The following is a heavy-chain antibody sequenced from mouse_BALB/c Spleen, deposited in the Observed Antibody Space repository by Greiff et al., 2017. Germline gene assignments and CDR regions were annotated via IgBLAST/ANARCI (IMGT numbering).Heavy chain of an antibody. J-gene: IGHJ1*01. CDR3: ARGTTVDADWYFDV. D-gene: IGHD1-1*01. CDR1: GYTFTSYD. CDR2: IYPGDGST. Sequence: VQLQQSGPELVKPGASVKISCKASGYTFTSYDMNWVKQRHGQGLEWIGGIYPGDGSTNYNEKFKGKATFTADKSSSTAYMQLRSLTSEDSAVYFCARGTTVDADWYFDVWGAGTTVTVSS. V-gene: IGHV1-85*01.